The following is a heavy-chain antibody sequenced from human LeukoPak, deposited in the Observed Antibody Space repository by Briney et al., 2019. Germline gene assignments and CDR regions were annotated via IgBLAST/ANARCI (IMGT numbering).Heavy chain of an antibody. CDR3: ARERSGSEIFARSFDI. V-gene: IGHV4-34*12. Sequence: PSETLSLTCAVYGGSFTNYYWSWIRQPPGKGLEWIGEIFYSGSTNYNPSLKSRIIISVDKSKNQFSLKLSSVTAADTAVYYCARERSGSEIFARSFDIWGQGTMVTVSS. CDR2: IFYSGST. J-gene: IGHJ3*02. CDR1: GGSFTNYY. D-gene: IGHD3-3*01.